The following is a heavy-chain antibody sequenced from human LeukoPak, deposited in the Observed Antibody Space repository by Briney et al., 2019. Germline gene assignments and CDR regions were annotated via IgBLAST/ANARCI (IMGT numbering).Heavy chain of an antibody. CDR3: TAIRPDY. J-gene: IGHJ4*02. V-gene: IGHV3-74*01. CDR2: IKSDVSNT. CDR1: GYSFSTDW. Sequence: PGGALRLSCAASGYSFSTDWMHWVRQAPGKGLVWVARIKSDVSNTDYAASVKGRFTISRDYANNILYLQMHSLRAEQTAVYYCTAIRPDYWGQGTVVTVSS. D-gene: IGHD2-21*02.